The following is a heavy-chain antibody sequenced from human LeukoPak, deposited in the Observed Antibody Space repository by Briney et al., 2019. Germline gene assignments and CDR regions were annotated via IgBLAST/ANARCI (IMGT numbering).Heavy chain of an antibody. J-gene: IGHJ3*02. CDR2: ISGSGGST. Sequence: GGSLRLSCAASGFTFSSYAMSWVRQAPGKGLEWVSGISGSGGSTYYADSVKGRFTISRDNSKNTLYLQMNSLRFEDTAVYYCARGVYDSSGYYDAFDIWGQGTMVTVSS. CDR1: GFTFSSYA. CDR3: ARGVYDSSGYYDAFDI. V-gene: IGHV3-23*01. D-gene: IGHD3-22*01.